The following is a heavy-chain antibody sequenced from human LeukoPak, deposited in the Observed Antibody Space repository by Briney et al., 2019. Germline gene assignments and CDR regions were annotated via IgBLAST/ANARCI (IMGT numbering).Heavy chain of an antibody. Sequence: GASVKVSCKASGYTFINYYMHWVRQAPGQGLEWMGIINPSGGSTSYAQKFQGRVTMTRDTSTSTVYMELSSLRSEDTAVYYCARDGSTSHNVYYYGMDVWGQGTTVTVSS. V-gene: IGHV1-46*01. J-gene: IGHJ6*02. CDR3: ARDGSTSHNVYYYGMDV. CDR2: INPSGGST. D-gene: IGHD2-2*01. CDR1: GYTFINYY.